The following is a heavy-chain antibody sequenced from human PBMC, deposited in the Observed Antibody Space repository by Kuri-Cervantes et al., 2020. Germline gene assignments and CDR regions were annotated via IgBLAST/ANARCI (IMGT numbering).Heavy chain of an antibody. CDR1: GYSFTNYW. D-gene: IGHD3-3*01. CDR2: IYPADSDT. V-gene: IGHV5-51*01. Sequence: KVSCKGSGYSFTNYWIAWVRQMPGKGLEWMAIIYPADSDTRYSPSFQGQVTISADKSISTAYLQWSSLKASDTAMYYCARQRGLRFLEWLLWDAFDIWGQGTMVTVSS. J-gene: IGHJ3*02. CDR3: ARQRGLRFLEWLLWDAFDI.